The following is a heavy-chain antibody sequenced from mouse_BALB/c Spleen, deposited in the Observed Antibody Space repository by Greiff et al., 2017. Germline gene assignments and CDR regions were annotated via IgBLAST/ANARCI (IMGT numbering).Heavy chain of an antibody. CDR3: ARRGRSAWFAY. Sequence: VQLQQSGAELMKPGASVKISCKATGYTFSSYWIEWVKQRPGHGLEWIGEILPGSGSTNYNEKFKGKATFTADTSSNTAYMQLSSLTSEDSAVYYCARRGRSAWFAYWGQGTLVTVSA. V-gene: IGHV1-9*01. CDR2: ILPGSGST. J-gene: IGHJ3*01. CDR1: GYTFSSYW.